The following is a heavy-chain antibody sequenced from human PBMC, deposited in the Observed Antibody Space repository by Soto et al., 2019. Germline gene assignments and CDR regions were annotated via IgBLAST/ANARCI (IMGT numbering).Heavy chain of an antibody. J-gene: IGHJ3*02. D-gene: IGHD4-17*01. V-gene: IGHV3-9*01. CDR3: AKDPHPRYFDI. CDR2: ISWSSGSI. Sequence: GGSLRLSCAASGFTFDDYAMHWVRQAPGKGLEWVSGISWSSGSICYADSVKGRFTISRDNSKNTLYLQMNSLRAEDTAVYYCAKDPHPRYFDIWGQGTMVPVSS. CDR1: GFTFDDYA.